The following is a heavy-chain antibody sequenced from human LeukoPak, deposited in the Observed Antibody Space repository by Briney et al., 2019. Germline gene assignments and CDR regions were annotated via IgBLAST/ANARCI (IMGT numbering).Heavy chain of an antibody. D-gene: IGHD3-22*01. V-gene: IGHV3-74*01. CDR3: VRAKYYYDGIGQSYPNWFDA. CDR1: GFTFSSYW. CDR2: INTDGRVT. Sequence: HPGGSLRLSCAASGFTFSSYWMHWVRQAPGKGLVWVSRINTDGRVTNYADSVKGRLTISRDNAKNTLYLQMNTLRAEDTAVYYCVRAKYYYDGIGQSYPNWFDAWGQGTQVTVSS. J-gene: IGHJ5*02.